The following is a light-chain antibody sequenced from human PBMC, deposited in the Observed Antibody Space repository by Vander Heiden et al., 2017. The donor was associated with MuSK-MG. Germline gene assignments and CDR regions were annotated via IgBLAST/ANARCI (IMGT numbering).Light chain of an antibody. CDR1: QSVSSSY. CDR3: QQYGSSPLT. CDR2: GAS. Sequence: EIVLTQSPCTLSLSPGERATLSCSASQSVSSSYLAWYQQKPGQAPGLLIYGASSRATGIPDRFSGSGSGTDFTLTISRLEPEDFAVYYCQQYGSSPLTFGGGTKVEIK. V-gene: IGKV3-20*01. J-gene: IGKJ4*01.